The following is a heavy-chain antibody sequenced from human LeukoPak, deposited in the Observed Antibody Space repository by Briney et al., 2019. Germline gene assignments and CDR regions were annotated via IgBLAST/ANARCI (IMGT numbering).Heavy chain of an antibody. CDR2: IYYSGST. CDR1: GGSISSSSYY. D-gene: IGHD3-22*01. Sequence: SETLSLTCTVSGGSISSSSYYWGWIRQPPGKGLEWIVSIYYSGSTYYNPSLKSRVTISVDASKNQFSLKLSSVTAADTAVYYCARFDTMIVVRSNYFDYWGQGTLVTVSS. J-gene: IGHJ4*02. CDR3: ARFDTMIVVRSNYFDY. V-gene: IGHV4-39*07.